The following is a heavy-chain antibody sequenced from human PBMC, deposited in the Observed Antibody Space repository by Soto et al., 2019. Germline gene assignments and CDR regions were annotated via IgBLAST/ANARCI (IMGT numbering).Heavy chain of an antibody. Sequence: GGSLRLSCVASGFTFSNAWLSWVRQAPGTGLEWVGLIKSKVDGGTTDFAAPVKGRFSISRDDLKNTLYLQMNSLKNEETAVYYCTTIGEMGSARYFDYWGQGALVTVSS. V-gene: IGHV3-15*01. CDR1: GFTFSNAW. D-gene: IGHD6-25*01. J-gene: IGHJ4*02. CDR3: TTIGEMGSARYFDY. CDR2: IKSKVDGGTT.